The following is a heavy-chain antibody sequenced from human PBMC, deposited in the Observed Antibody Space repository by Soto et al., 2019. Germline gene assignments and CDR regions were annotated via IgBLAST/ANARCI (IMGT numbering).Heavy chain of an antibody. Sequence: GESLKISCAASGFTFSSYAMSWVRQAPGKGLEWVSAISGSGGSTYYADSVKGRFTISRDNSKNTLYLQMNSLRAEDTAVYYCAKDLGIVGADYGMDVWGQGTTVTVSS. J-gene: IGHJ6*02. V-gene: IGHV3-23*01. CDR1: GFTFSSYA. CDR3: AKDLGIVGADYGMDV. CDR2: ISGSGGST. D-gene: IGHD1-26*01.